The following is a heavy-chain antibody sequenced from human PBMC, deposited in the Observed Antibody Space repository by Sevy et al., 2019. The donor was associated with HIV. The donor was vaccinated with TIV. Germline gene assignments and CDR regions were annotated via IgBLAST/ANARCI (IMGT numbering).Heavy chain of an antibody. CDR2: ISGSGGST. CDR3: AKDKTAVAGTSHFDY. D-gene: IGHD6-19*01. J-gene: IGHJ4*02. Sequence: GGSLRLSCAASGFTFSSYAMSWVRQAPGKGLEWVSAISGSGGSTDYADSVKGRFTISRDNSKNTLYLQMNSLRAEDTAVYDCAKDKTAVAGTSHFDYWGQGTLVTVSS. CDR1: GFTFSSYA. V-gene: IGHV3-23*01.